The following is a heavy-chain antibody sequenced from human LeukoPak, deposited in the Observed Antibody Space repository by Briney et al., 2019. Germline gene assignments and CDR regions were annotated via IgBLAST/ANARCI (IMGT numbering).Heavy chain of an antibody. Sequence: ASVKVSCKAFGYTFTSYAMNWVRQAPGQGLEWMGWINTNTGNPTYAQGFTGRFVFSLDTSVSTAYLQISSLEAEDTAIYFCARDWGGWNQAYWGQGTLVTVSS. J-gene: IGHJ4*02. D-gene: IGHD1-1*01. CDR3: ARDWGGWNQAY. CDR2: INTNTGNP. CDR1: GYTFTSYA. V-gene: IGHV7-4-1*02.